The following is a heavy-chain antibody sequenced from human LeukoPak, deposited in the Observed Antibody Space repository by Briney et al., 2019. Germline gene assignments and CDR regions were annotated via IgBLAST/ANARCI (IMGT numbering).Heavy chain of an antibody. D-gene: IGHD1-1*01. Sequence: PGGSLRLSCAGSGFSFNTFSMDWVRQAPGKGLEWVSFISSGGTTIYYADSVKGRFTISRDNAKNSLYLQMYSLRDEDTAVYYCARDPGLEYWGQGTLVSVSS. V-gene: IGHV3-48*02. CDR1: GFSFNTFS. J-gene: IGHJ4*02. CDR3: ARDPGLEY. CDR2: ISSGGTTI.